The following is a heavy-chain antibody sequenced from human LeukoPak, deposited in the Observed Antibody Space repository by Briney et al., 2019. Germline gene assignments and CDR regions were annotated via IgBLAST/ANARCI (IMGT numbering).Heavy chain of an antibody. CDR1: GFTFNNYA. V-gene: IGHV3-23*01. Sequence: GGSLRLSCAASGFTFNNYAMSWVRQAPGQGLEWVSAISGGGSTYYADSVKGRFTISRDNSKNALYLQMHSLRAEDTAVYYCAKAPVGHCSGGSCYPFDYWGQGTLVTVSS. J-gene: IGHJ4*02. CDR3: AKAPVGHCSGGSCYPFDY. D-gene: IGHD2-15*01. CDR2: ISGGGST.